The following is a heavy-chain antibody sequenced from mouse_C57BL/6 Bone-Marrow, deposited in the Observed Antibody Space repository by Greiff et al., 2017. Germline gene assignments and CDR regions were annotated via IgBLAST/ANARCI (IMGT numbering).Heavy chain of an antibody. Sequence: VKLVESGPGLVQPSQSLSITCTVSGFSLTSYGVHWVRQSPGKGLEWLGVLWSGGSTDYNAAFISRMSISKDNSKSQVFFKMNSLQADDTAIYYCARNCPPYGYDGGSYAMDYWGQGTSVTVSS. CDR2: LWSGGST. D-gene: IGHD2-14*01. V-gene: IGHV2-2*01. CDR1: GFSLTSYG. J-gene: IGHJ4*01. CDR3: ARNCPPYGYDGGSYAMDY.